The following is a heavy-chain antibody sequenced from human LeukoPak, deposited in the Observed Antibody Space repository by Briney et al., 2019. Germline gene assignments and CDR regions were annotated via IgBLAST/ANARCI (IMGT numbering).Heavy chain of an antibody. J-gene: IGHJ4*02. V-gene: IGHV3-30*02. D-gene: IGHD3-3*01. Sequence: GGSLRLSCAASGFTFSSYGMHWVRQAPGKGLEWVAFIRYGGSNKYYADSVKGRFTISRDNSKNTLYLQMNSLRAEDTAVYYCAKDIVRDYDFWSGYFDYWGQGTLVTVSS. CDR1: GFTFSSYG. CDR3: AKDIVRDYDFWSGYFDY. CDR2: IRYGGSNK.